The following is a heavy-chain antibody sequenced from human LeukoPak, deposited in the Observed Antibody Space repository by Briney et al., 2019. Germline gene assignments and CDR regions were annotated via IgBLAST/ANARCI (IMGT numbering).Heavy chain of an antibody. Sequence: GRSLRLSCAASGFTFDDYAMHWVRQAPGKGLEWVSGISWNSGSIGYADSVKGRFTISRDNAKNSLYLQMNSLRAEDMALCYCAKVAGYSSGTAVYFDYWGQGTLVTVSS. J-gene: IGHJ4*02. CDR2: ISWNSGSI. CDR3: AKVAGYSSGTAVYFDY. CDR1: GFTFDDYA. V-gene: IGHV3-9*03. D-gene: IGHD6-19*01.